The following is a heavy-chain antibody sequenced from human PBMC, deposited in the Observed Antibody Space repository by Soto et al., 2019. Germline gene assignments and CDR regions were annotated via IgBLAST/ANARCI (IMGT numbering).Heavy chain of an antibody. Sequence: QEQLVQAGAEVKKPGSSVRISCRASGGTLSNDAVSWVRQAPGQGLQWMGGIIPIFGTTHYAQKFQGRVTITADESTATAYMELRSVTSEDTAVYYCATGLRTGNYGMDVWGQGTAVTVSS. CDR1: GGTLSNDA. V-gene: IGHV1-69*01. J-gene: IGHJ6*01. CDR3: ATGLRTGNYGMDV. CDR2: IIPIFGTT. D-gene: IGHD3-10*01.